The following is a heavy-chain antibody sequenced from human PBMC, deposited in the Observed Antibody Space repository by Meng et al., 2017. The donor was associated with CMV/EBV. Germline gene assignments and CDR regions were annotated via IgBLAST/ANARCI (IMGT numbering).Heavy chain of an antibody. Sequence: GESLKISCKASGYTFSNYYMHWVRQAPGQGLEWMGVINPTGGSTNYAQKFQGRVTMTRDTSTSTVYMELSSLRSEDTAVYYCARDPGGNSYGSLSYFDYWGQGTLVTVSS. CDR1: GYTFSNYY. J-gene: IGHJ4*02. V-gene: IGHV1-46*01. D-gene: IGHD5-18*01. CDR2: INPTGGST. CDR3: ARDPGGNSYGSLSYFDY.